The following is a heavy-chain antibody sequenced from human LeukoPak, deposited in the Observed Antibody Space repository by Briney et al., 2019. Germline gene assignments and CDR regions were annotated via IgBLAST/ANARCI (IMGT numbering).Heavy chain of an antibody. V-gene: IGHV4-39*07. CDR1: GGSISTYY. CDR2: IYYSGST. J-gene: IGHJ4*02. D-gene: IGHD3-10*01. CDR3: ARGRNYYGSGRTLYYFDY. Sequence: SETLSLTCTVSGGSISTYYWSWIRQPPGKGLEWIGSIYYSGSTYCNPSLKSRVTISVDTSKNQFSLKLSSVTAADTAVYYCARGRNYYGSGRTLYYFDYWGQGTLVTVSS.